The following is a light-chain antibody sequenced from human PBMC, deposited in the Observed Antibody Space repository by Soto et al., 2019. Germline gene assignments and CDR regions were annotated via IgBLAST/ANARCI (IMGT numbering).Light chain of an antibody. CDR1: SSDVGANIF. J-gene: IGLJ1*01. CDR3: SSFTTDSTYV. CDR2: TVS. V-gene: IGLV2-14*01. Sequence: QSVLTQPASVSGSPGQSITISCTGTSSDVGANIFVSWYQQHPGKVPKLMIYTVSSRPSGVSQRFSGSKSGNTASLTISGLQAEDEADYYCSSFTTDSTYVFGTGTKLTV.